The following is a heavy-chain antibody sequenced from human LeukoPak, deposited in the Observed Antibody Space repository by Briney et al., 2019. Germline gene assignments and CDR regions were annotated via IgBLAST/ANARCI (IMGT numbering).Heavy chain of an antibody. CDR1: RFTFSKSW. J-gene: IGHJ4*02. V-gene: IGHV3-7*01. D-gene: IGHD6-19*01. CDR3: VSGRAVADGY. CDR2: IKQDGSEK. Sequence: PGGSLRLSCAASRFTFSKSWMSWVRQAPGKGLEWVANIKQDGSEKYYVDSVKGRFTISRDNAENLLYLQMNSLRVEDTAVYYCVSGRAVADGYWGQGTLVTVSS.